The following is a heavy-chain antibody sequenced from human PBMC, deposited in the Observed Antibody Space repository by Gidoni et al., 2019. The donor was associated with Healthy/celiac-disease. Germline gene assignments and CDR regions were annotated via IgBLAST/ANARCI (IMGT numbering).Heavy chain of an antibody. D-gene: IGHD1-1*01. CDR1: GGSIRSSSYY. CDR2: IYYSGST. V-gene: IGHV4-39*01. CDR3: ARPFTTGTTSTDY. J-gene: IGHJ4*02. Sequence: LQLQESGPGLVKPSETLSLTCTVSGGSIRSSSYYWGWIRQPPGKGLEWIGSIYYSGSTYYNPSLKSRVTISVDTSKNQFSLKLSSVTAADTAVYYCARPFTTGTTSTDYWGQGTLVTVSS.